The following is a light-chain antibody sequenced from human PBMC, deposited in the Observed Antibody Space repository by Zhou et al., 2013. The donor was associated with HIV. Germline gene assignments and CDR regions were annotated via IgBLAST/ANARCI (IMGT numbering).Light chain of an antibody. CDR3: QQYNNWPRT. CDR1: QSVGTN. V-gene: IGKV3-15*01. J-gene: IGKJ1*01. CDR2: GAS. Sequence: ERVMTQSPSTLSLSPGERATLSCRASQSVGTNLAWYQQKPGQAPRLLIYGASTRATGIPARFSGSGSGTEFTLTISSLQSEDFAVYYCQQYNNWPRTFGQGTKVEIK.